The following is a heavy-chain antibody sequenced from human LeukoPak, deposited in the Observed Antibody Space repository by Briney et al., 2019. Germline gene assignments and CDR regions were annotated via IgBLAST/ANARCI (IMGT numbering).Heavy chain of an antibody. J-gene: IGHJ4*02. V-gene: IGHV3-23*01. Sequence: PGASLRLSCAASGFTFSNYAMTWVRQAPGKGLEWVSALSGSGNGTYYAGSVKGRFTISRDNSKNTLYLRMNSLRAEDTAVYYCAKDTAALSFVIDSWGQGTLVTVSS. CDR2: LSGSGNGT. CDR3: AKDTAALSFVIDS. CDR1: GFTFSNYA. D-gene: IGHD2-15*01.